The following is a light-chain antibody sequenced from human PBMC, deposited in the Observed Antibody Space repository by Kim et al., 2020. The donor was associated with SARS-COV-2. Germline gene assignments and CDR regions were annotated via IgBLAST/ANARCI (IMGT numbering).Light chain of an antibody. CDR1: NIGSKS. Sequence: PGKTARITCGGTNIGSKSVHWYQQKPGQAPVLVIYYDSDRPSGIPERFSGSNSGNTATLTISRVEAGDEADYYCQVWDSSSDHHYVFGTGTKVTVL. CDR2: YDS. CDR3: QVWDSSSDHHYV. J-gene: IGLJ1*01. V-gene: IGLV3-21*04.